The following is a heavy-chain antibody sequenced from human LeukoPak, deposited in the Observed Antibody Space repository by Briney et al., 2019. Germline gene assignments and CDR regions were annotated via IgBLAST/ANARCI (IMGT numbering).Heavy chain of an antibody. CDR3: ARDRGSGWFYFDY. CDR1: GYTFTSYA. D-gene: IGHD6-19*01. CDR2: INAGNGNT. Sequence: ASVKVSCEASGYTFTSYAMHWVRQAPGQRLEWMGWINAGNGNTKYSQKFQGRVTITRDTSASTAYMELSSLRSEDTAVYYCARDRGSGWFYFDYWGQGTLVTVSS. J-gene: IGHJ4*02. V-gene: IGHV1-3*01.